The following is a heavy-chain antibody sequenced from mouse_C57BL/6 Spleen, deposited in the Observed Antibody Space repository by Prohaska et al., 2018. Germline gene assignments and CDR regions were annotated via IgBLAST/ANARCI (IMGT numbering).Heavy chain of an antibody. CDR2: INSDGSAI. CDR1: GFTFSGFW. J-gene: IGHJ1*03. D-gene: IGHD2-1*01. Sequence: EVQLLETGGGLVQPGGSRGLSCEGSGFTFSGFWMSWDRQTPGKTLEWIGDINSDGSAINYAPSIKDRFTIFRDNDKSTLYLQMSNVRSEDTATYFCMRYGNYWYFDVWGTGTTVTVSS. V-gene: IGHV11-2*01. CDR3: MRYGNYWYFDV.